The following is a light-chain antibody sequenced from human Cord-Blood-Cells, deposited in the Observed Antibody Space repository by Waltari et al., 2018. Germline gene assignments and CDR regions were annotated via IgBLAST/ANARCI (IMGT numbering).Light chain of an antibody. CDR3: QQYNNWPLYT. V-gene: IGKV3-15*01. CDR1: QSVSSN. J-gene: IGKJ2*01. Sequence: IVMTPSPATRSVSLGERAILPCRASQSVSSNLAWYQQKPGQAPRLLIYGASTRATGIPARFSGSGSGTEFTLTISSLQSEDFAVYYCQQYNNWPLYTFGQGTKLEIK. CDR2: GAS.